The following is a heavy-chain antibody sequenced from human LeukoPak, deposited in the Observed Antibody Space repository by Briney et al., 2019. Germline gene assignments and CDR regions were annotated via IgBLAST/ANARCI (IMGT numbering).Heavy chain of an antibody. CDR3: ARENGYRYDY. J-gene: IGHJ4*02. CDR2: IYYSGST. D-gene: IGHD5-18*01. Sequence: SETLSLTCAVSGGSISSGGYSWSWIRQPPGKGLEWIGYIYYSGSTNYNPSLKSRVTISVDTSKNQFSLKLSSVTAADTALYYCARENGYRYDYWGQGTLVTVSS. CDR1: GGSISSGGYS. V-gene: IGHV4-61*08.